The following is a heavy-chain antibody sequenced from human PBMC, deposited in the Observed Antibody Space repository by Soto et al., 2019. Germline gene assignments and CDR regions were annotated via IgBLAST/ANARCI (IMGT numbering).Heavy chain of an antibody. CDR1: GLTFSSYW. V-gene: IGHV3-7*05. CDR2: IRQDGSEK. J-gene: IGHJ4*02. D-gene: IGHD1-26*01. CDR3: ATYSGSYYAFAF. Sequence: GGSLRLSCAASGLTFSSYWMTWVRQAPGKGLEWMANIRQDGSEKYYVDSVKGRFTISRDNTKNSLYLQMNGLRAEDTAVYYCATYSGSYYAFAFWGQGTLVTVSS.